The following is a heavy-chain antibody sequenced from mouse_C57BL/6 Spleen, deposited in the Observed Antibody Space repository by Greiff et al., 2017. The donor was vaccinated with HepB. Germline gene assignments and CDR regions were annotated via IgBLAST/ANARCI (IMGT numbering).Heavy chain of an antibody. D-gene: IGHD2-4*01. CDR1: GYTFTSYW. CDR2: IKPSNGGT. V-gene: IGHV1-53*01. J-gene: IGHJ2*01. CDR3: ARWGYYDYDAHYYFDY. Sequence: QVQLQQPGTELVKPGASVKLSCKASGYTFTSYWMHWVKQRPGQGLEWIGNIKPSNGGTNYNEKFKSKATLTVDKSSSTAYMQLSSLTSEDSAVYYCARWGYYDYDAHYYFDYWGQGATLTVSS.